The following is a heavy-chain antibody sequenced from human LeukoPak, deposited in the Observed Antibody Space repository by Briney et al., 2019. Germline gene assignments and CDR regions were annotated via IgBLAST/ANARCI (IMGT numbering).Heavy chain of an antibody. CDR2: INHSGST. Sequence: KPSETLSLTCAVYGGSFSGYYWSWIRQPPGKGLEWIGEINHSGSTNYNPSLKSRVTISVDTSKNQFSLKLSSVTAADTAVYYCARVLVIRLVRWFDPWGQGTLVTVSS. CDR1: GGSFSGYY. D-gene: IGHD3-9*01. CDR3: ARVLVIRLVRWFDP. J-gene: IGHJ5*02. V-gene: IGHV4-34*01.